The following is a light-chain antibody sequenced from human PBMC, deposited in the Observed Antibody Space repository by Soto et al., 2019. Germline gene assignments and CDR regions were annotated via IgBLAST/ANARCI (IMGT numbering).Light chain of an antibody. J-gene: IGLJ2*01. CDR2: EVS. CDR1: SSDVGTYNL. CDR3: CSYADIRSVI. V-gene: IGLV2-23*02. Sequence: QSALTQPASVSGSPGQSITISCTGTSSDVGTYNLVSWYQQHPGKAPEFIIYEVSKRPTGVSNRFSGSKSGNTASLTISGLQAEDEADYYCCSYADIRSVIFGGGTKVTVL.